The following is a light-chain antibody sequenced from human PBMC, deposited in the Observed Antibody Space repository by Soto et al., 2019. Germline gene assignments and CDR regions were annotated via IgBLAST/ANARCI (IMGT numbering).Light chain of an antibody. CDR3: KQYNNWPRT. CDR1: QSVSSN. V-gene: IGKV3-15*01. Sequence: EIVLTQSPATLCLSPGERATLSCRASQSVSSNLAWYQQKPGQAHRLLIYGAYTRATGIPARFSGSGSGTEFTLTIRSLQSEDFAVYYCKQYNNWPRTFGQGTKVDIK. J-gene: IGKJ1*01. CDR2: GAY.